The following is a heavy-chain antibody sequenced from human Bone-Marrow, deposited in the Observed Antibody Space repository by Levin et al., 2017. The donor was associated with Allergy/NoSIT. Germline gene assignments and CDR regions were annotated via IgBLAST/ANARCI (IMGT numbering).Heavy chain of an antibody. CDR2: IKSDGSIT. D-gene: IGHD2-2*01. CDR3: ARKTVVVPAADPFDP. CDR1: GFSISDYW. V-gene: IGHV3-74*01. J-gene: IGHJ5*02. Sequence: QAGGSLRLSCAASGFSISDYWMHWVRQAPGKGLVWVSRIKSDGSITTYADSVKGRFTISRDNAKNTLYLQMNSLRAEDTAVYYCARKTVVVPAADPFDPWGQGTLVTVSS.